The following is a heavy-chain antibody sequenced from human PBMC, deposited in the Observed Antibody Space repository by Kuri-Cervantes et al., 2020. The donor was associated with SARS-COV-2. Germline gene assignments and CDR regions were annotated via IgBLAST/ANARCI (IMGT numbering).Heavy chain of an antibody. D-gene: IGHD3-22*01. V-gene: IGHV1-8*03. CDR2: INPNSGGT. CDR3: ATSSGYYYY. J-gene: IGHJ4*02. CDR1: GYTFTSYD. Sequence: ASVKVSCKASGYTFTSYDINWVRQATGQGLEWMGWINPNSGGTNYAQKFQGRVTITADKSTSTAYMELSSLRSEDTAVYYCATSSGYYYYWGQGTLVTVSS.